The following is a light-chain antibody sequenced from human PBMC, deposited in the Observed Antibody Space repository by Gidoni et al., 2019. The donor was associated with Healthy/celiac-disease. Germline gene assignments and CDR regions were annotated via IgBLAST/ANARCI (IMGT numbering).Light chain of an antibody. Sequence: EIVLTQSPATLSLSPGERATLSCRASQSVSSYLAWYQQTPGQAPRLLIYDASNSATGIPARFSGSGSGTDFTLTISSLEPEDFAVYYCQQRSNWPPSLTFGGGTKVEIK. CDR3: QQRSNWPPSLT. J-gene: IGKJ4*01. V-gene: IGKV3-11*01. CDR2: DAS. CDR1: QSVSSY.